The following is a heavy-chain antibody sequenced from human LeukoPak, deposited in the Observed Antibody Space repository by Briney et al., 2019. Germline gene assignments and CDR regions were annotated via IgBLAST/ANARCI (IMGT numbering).Heavy chain of an antibody. CDR2: IHDSGST. CDR1: GASITSTYW. D-gene: IGHD6-13*01. J-gene: IGHJ4*02. CDR3: ATRATAGPW. V-gene: IGHV4-4*02. Sequence: PSGTLSLTCAVSGASITSTYWSTWVRQPPGKGLEWIGEIHDSGSTNYNPSLKSRVTMSVDKSKNQFSLNLTSVTAADTAVYYCATRATAGPWWGQGTLVTVSS.